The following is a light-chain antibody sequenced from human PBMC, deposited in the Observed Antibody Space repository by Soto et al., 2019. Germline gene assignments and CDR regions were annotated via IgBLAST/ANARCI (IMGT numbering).Light chain of an antibody. CDR3: QQYDNWPWT. Sequence: EIVMTQSPATLSVSPGGRATLSCRASQRISDTLAWYQQKPVQAPRLLIYGASRRATGFPARFSGSGSGTDFTLTIISLQSEDFSVYYCQQYDNWPWTFGQGTKVEI. CDR2: GAS. V-gene: IGKV3-15*01. J-gene: IGKJ1*01. CDR1: QRISDT.